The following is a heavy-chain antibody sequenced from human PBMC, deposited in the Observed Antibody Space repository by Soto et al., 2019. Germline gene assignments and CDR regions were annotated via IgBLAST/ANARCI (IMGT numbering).Heavy chain of an antibody. J-gene: IGHJ6*02. D-gene: IGHD2-8*01. V-gene: IGHV1-2*04. CDR3: ARGDSTDCSNGVCSFFYNHDMDV. CDR2: IDPKSGGT. Sequence: ASVKVSCKASGYSFTDYHIHWVRQAPGQGLEWLGRIDPKSGGTSTAQKFQGWVTMTTDTSISTASMELTRLTSDDTAIYYCARGDSTDCSNGVCSFFYNHDMDVWGQGTTVTVSS. CDR1: GYSFTDYH.